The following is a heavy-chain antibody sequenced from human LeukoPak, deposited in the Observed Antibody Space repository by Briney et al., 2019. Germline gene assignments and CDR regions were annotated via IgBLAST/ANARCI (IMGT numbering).Heavy chain of an antibody. J-gene: IGHJ4*02. D-gene: IGHD6-19*01. Sequence: GGSLRLSCAASGFTFSSYSMNWVRQAPGKGLEWVSSISSSSSYIYYADSVKGRFTISRDNAKNSLYLQMNSLRAEDTAVYYCARDAAAVAGTDYWGQGTLVTVSS. CDR1: GFTFSSYS. CDR3: ARDAAAVAGTDY. CDR2: ISSSSSYI. V-gene: IGHV3-21*01.